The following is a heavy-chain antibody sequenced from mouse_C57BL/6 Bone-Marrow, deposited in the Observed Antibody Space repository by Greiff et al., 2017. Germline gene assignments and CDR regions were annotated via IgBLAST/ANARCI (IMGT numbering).Heavy chain of an antibody. D-gene: IGHD1-1*02. CDR1: GYTFTSYW. V-gene: IGHV1-69*01. CDR3: ARPSCDGGSRSYFAY. J-gene: IGHJ2*01. CDR2: IDPCDSYT. Sequence: VQLQQPGAELVKPGASVKLSCKASGYTFTSYWMHWVKQRPGQGLEWIGEIDPCDSYTNYKQKFKGKSTMTADTSSSTAYMQLSSLTSEDSAVYYWARPSCDGGSRSYFAYWGQGTTLTVSA.